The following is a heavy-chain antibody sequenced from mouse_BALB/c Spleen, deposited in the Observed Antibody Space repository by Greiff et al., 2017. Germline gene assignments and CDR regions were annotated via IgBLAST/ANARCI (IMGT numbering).Heavy chain of an antibody. CDR3: ARGLPYYFDY. J-gene: IGHJ2*01. V-gene: IGHV1-4*02. CDR2: INPSSGYT. Sequence: QVQLKESAAELARPGASVKMSCKASGYTFTSYTMHWVKQRPGQGLEWIGYINPSSGYTEYNQKFKDKTTLTADKSSSTAYMQLSSLTSEDSAVYYCARGLPYYFDYWGQGTTLTVSS. CDR1: GYTFTSYT.